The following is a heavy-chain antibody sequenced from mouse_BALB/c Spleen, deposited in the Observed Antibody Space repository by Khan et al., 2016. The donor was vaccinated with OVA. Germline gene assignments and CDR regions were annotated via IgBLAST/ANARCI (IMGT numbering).Heavy chain of an antibody. J-gene: IGHJ4*01. V-gene: IGHV2-3*01. CDR3: AKPNYYGSRPYYYAWDY. CDR1: GFSLTNYG. Sequence: QMQLEESGPGLVAPSQSLSITCTVSGFSLTNYGVTWVRQPPGKGLEWLGVIWGDGSTNFHSALISSLSINKDNSKSQVFLKLNSLQTDDTATYYCAKPNYYGSRPYYYAWDYWGQGTSVTVSS. CDR2: IWGDGST. D-gene: IGHD1-1*01.